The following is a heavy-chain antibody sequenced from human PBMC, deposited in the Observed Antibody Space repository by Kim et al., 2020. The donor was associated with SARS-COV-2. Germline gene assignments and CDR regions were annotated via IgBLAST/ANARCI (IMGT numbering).Heavy chain of an antibody. D-gene: IGHD3-10*01. CDR2: ITGGGDNT. CDR3: GRGPDDGSGMGY. Sequence: GGSLRLSCAASGFTFSTYGMNWVRQAPGKGLEWVSSITGGGDNTYYADSVKGRSTISSDNSRNTLYLQMNSQTAEDTARYYCGRGPDDGSGMGYWGRGTLVSVSS. J-gene: IGHJ4*02. V-gene: IGHV3-23*01. CDR1: GFTFSTYG.